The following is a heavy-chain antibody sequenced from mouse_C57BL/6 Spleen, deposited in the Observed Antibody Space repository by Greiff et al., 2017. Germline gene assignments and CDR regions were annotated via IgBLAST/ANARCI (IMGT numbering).Heavy chain of an antibody. CDR3: TRSSLYYGSSSFAY. CDR1: GYTFTDYE. Sequence: VQLQQSGAELVRPGASVTLSCKASGYTFTDYEMHWVKQTPVHGLEWIGAIDPETGGTAYNQKFKGKAILTADKSSSTAYMGLRSLTSEDSAVYYCTRSSLYYGSSSFAYWGQGTLVTVSA. V-gene: IGHV1-15*01. CDR2: IDPETGGT. D-gene: IGHD1-1*01. J-gene: IGHJ3*01.